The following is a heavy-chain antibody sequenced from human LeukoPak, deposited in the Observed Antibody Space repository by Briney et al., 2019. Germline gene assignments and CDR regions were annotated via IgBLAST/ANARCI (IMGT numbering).Heavy chain of an antibody. D-gene: IGHD3-22*01. V-gene: IGHV3-49*04. CDR3: TRDPYYYYDSSGYPDY. CDR2: IRSKAYGGTT. Sequence: PGRSLRLSCTASGFTFGDYAMSWVRQAPGKGLEWAGFIRSKAYGGTTEYAASAKGRFTISRDDSKSIAYLQMNSLKTEDTAVYCCTRDPYYYYDSSGYPDYWGQGTLVTVSS. CDR1: GFTFGDYA. J-gene: IGHJ4*02.